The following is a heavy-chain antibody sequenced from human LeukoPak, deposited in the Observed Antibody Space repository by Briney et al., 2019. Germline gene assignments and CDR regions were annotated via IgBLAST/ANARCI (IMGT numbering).Heavy chain of an antibody. CDR3: ARALGYVDIVAMVVY. CDR2: INPSGGST. V-gene: IGHV1-46*01. Sequence: ASVKVSCKASGYTFTSYYMHWVRQAPGQGLEWMGIINPSGGSTSYAQKFHGRVTITRDTSTSTVYTELSSLRSEDTAVYYCARALGYVDIVAMVVYWGQGTLVTVSS. CDR1: GYTFTSYY. J-gene: IGHJ4*02. D-gene: IGHD5-12*01.